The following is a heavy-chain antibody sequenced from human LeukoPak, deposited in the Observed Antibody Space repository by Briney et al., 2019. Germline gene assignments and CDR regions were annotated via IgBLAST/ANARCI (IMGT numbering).Heavy chain of an antibody. CDR1: GFTFSSYY. D-gene: IGHD6-6*01. CDR3: ARLPEIRVEYSSSSEAFDI. CDR2: ISSSGSTI. V-gene: IGHV3-11*01. Sequence: PGGSLRLSCAASGFTFSSYYMSWIRQAPGKGLEWVSYISSSGSTIYYADSVKGRFTISRDNAKNSLYLQMNSLRAEDTAVYYCARLPEIRVEYSSSSEAFDIWGQGTMVTVSS. J-gene: IGHJ3*02.